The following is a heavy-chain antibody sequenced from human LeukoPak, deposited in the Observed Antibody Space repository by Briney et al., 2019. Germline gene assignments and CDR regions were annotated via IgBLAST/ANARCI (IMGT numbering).Heavy chain of an antibody. V-gene: IGHV4-39*01. CDR1: GGSISSSGYY. J-gene: IGHJ4*02. CDR3: ARLDKGINAAHFDY. D-gene: IGHD3-22*01. CDR2: ISYSGGT. Sequence: SETLSLTCTVSGGSISSSGYYWGWIRQPPGKGLEWIGSISYSGGTSYNPSLKSRVTISVDTSKSHFPLRLSSVTAADTAIYYCARLDKGINAAHFDYWGQGTLVTVSS.